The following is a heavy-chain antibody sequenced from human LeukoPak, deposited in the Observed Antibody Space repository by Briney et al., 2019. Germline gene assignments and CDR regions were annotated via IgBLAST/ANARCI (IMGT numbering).Heavy chain of an antibody. J-gene: IGHJ4*02. V-gene: IGHV1-46*01. CDR2: INPSGGST. CDR1: GYTFPSFY. D-gene: IGHD3-3*01. CDR3: AREVSGAHRIGYFDY. Sequence: ASVKVSCKASGYTFPSFYMHWVRQAPGQGLEWMGIINPSGGSTSYPQKFHCRDTMTSDTSTRTVYMELSSLSSEDTAVYYCAREVSGAHRIGYFDYWGQGTLVTVSS.